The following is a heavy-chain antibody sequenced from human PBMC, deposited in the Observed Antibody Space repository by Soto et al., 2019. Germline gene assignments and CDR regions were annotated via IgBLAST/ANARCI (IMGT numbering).Heavy chain of an antibody. CDR3: AVRVGKMATIGGDY. J-gene: IGHJ4*02. Sequence: QVQLVQSGAEVKKPGSSMKVSCKASGGTFSSYAISWVRQAPGQGLEWMGGIIPIFGTANYAQKFQGRVTITADKSTSTAYMELSSLRSEDTAVYYCAVRVGKMATIGGDYWGQGTLVTVSS. CDR2: IIPIFGTA. CDR1: GGTFSSYA. D-gene: IGHD5-12*01. V-gene: IGHV1-69*06.